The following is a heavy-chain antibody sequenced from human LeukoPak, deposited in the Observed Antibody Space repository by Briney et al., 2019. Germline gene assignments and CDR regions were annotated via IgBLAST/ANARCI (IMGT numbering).Heavy chain of an antibody. J-gene: IGHJ3*02. CDR3: ARVVGRADGYNWLAGVRLVAFHI. Sequence: SVQVSCKASGGTFSSYAISWVRQAPGQGLEWMGRIIPIFGTANYAQKFQGRVTITTDESTSTAYMELSSLRSEDTAVYYCARVVGRADGYNWLAGVRLVAFHIWDQGTMVTVSS. D-gene: IGHD5-24*01. V-gene: IGHV1-69*05. CDR1: GGTFSSYA. CDR2: IIPIFGTA.